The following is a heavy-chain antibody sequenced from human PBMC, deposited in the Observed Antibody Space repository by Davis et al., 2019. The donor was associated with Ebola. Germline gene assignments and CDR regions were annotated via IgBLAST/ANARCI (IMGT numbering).Heavy chain of an antibody. CDR3: ARGAYGDSPIDY. V-gene: IGHV3-30-3*01. D-gene: IGHD4-17*01. Sequence: PGGSLRLSCAASGFTFSSYAMHWVRQAPGKGLEWVAVISYDGSNKYYADSVKGRFTISRDNSKNTLYLQMNSLRAEDTAVYYCARGAYGDSPIDYWGQGTLVTVSS. J-gene: IGHJ4*02. CDR1: GFTFSSYA. CDR2: ISYDGSNK.